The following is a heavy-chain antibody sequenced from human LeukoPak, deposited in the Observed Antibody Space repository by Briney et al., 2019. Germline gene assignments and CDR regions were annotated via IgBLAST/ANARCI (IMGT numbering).Heavy chain of an antibody. CDR3: ARAPFRGIAARRFVVWFDP. J-gene: IGHJ5*02. V-gene: IGHV4-39*07. D-gene: IGHD6-6*01. CDR2: IYYSGST. Sequence: PSETLSLTCTVSGGSISSSSYYWGWIRQPPGKGLEWIGSIYYSGSTYYNPSLKSRVTISVDTSKNQFSLKLSSVTAADTAVYYCARAPFRGIAARRFVVWFDPWGQGTLVTVSS. CDR1: GGSISSSSYY.